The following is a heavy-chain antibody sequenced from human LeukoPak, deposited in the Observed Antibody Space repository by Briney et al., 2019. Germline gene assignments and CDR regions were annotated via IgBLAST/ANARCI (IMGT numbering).Heavy chain of an antibody. CDR3: AREPHSMKYYYGSGSLAGILDV. CDR2: IYYSGST. J-gene: IGHJ6*04. D-gene: IGHD3-10*01. CDR1: GGSISSYY. V-gene: IGHV4-59*01. Sequence: SETLSLTCTVPGGSISSYYWSWIRQPPGKGLEWIGYIYYSGSTNYNPSLKSRVTISVDTSKNQFSLKLSSVTAADTAVYYCAREPHSMKYYYGSGSLAGILDVWGKGTTVTVSS.